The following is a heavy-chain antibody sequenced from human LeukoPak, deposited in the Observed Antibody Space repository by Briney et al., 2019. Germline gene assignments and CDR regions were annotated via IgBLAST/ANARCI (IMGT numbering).Heavy chain of an antibody. J-gene: IGHJ4*02. D-gene: IGHD6-19*01. CDR1: GFTFSSYG. CDR2: IRYDGSNK. Sequence: GGSLRLSCAASGFTFSSYGMHWVRQAPGKGLEWVAFIRYDGSNKYYADSVKGRFTISRDNSKNTLYLQMNSLRAEDTAVYYCAKDPLMRAVAGTGAFDYWGQGTLVTVSS. CDR3: AKDPLMRAVAGTGAFDY. V-gene: IGHV3-30*02.